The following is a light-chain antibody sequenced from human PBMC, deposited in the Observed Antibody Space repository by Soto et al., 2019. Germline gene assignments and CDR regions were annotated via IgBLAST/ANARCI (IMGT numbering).Light chain of an antibody. Sequence: DIQMTQSPSSLSASVGNRVTITCQSSQDIATYLNWYQQKPGKAPNLLIYDASNLETGVPSRFSGGGSGTHFTFTISKLQPEDIATYYCQQYDNLPPTWTFGQGTTVDIK. CDR3: QQYDNLPPTWT. CDR1: QDIATY. V-gene: IGKV1-33*01. CDR2: DAS. J-gene: IGKJ1*01.